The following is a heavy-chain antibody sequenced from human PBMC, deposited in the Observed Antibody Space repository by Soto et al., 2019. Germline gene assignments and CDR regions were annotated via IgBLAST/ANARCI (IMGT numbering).Heavy chain of an antibody. CDR2: IYHSGST. Sequence: SETLPLTCAVSGGSISSGGYSWSWIRQPPGKGLEWIGYIYHSGSTYYNPSLKSRVTIPVDRSKNQFSLKLSSVTAADTAVYYCARVTMVRGVIGVVDYWGQGTLVTVSS. J-gene: IGHJ4*02. CDR1: GGSISSGGYS. D-gene: IGHD3-10*01. V-gene: IGHV4-30-2*01. CDR3: ARVTMVRGVIGVVDY.